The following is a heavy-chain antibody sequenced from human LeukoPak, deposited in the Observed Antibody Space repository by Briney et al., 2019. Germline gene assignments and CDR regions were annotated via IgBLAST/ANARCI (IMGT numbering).Heavy chain of an antibody. J-gene: IGHJ5*02. CDR3: ASSSPNWFDP. CDR2: ISSSSSYI. Sequence: GGSLRLSCAASGFTFSRYSMNWVRQAPGKGLEWVSSISSSSSYIYYADSVKGRFTISRDNAKNSLYLQMNSLRAEDTAVYYCASSSPNWFDPWGQGTLVTVSS. CDR1: GFTFSRYS. V-gene: IGHV3-21*01. D-gene: IGHD2-2*01.